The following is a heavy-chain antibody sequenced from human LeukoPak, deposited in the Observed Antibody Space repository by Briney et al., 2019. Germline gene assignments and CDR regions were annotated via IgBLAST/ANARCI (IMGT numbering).Heavy chain of an antibody. CDR2: IIPIFGTA. Sequence: GSSVKVSCKASGGTFSSYAISWVRQAPGQGLEWMGGIIPIFGTANCAQKFQGRVTITADESTSTAYMELSSLRSEDTAVYYCARDQSRDYDFWSGYYILAWFDPWGQGTLVTVSS. J-gene: IGHJ5*02. D-gene: IGHD3-3*01. CDR1: GGTFSSYA. V-gene: IGHV1-69*01. CDR3: ARDQSRDYDFWSGYYILAWFDP.